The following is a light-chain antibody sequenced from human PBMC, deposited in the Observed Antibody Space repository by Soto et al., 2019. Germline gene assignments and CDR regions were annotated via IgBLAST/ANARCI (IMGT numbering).Light chain of an antibody. CDR3: QQYNSYPLT. CDR1: QAIGSW. CDR2: DAS. V-gene: IGKV1D-16*01. Sequence: DIQMTQPPSSLSASVGDRVTITCRASQAIGSWLAWYQQKPGKAPTSLIYDASNLQTEVPSRFSGSGSGTDFTLTISGLQPEDSATYYCQQYNSYPLTFGGGTMVEIK. J-gene: IGKJ4*01.